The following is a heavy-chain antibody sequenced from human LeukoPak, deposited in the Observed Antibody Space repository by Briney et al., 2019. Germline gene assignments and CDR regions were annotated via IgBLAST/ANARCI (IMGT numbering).Heavy chain of an antibody. CDR3: ARDHYGLTSYPNP. Sequence: GGSLRLSCAASGFTFSTYSLNWVRQAPGKGLEWVSYISSSSSAIYYADSVKGRFTISRDNSKNTLYLQMNSLRAEDTAVYYCARDHYGLTSYPNPWGQGILVTVSS. V-gene: IGHV3-48*01. J-gene: IGHJ5*02. D-gene: IGHD3-10*01. CDR2: ISSSSSAI. CDR1: GFTFSTYS.